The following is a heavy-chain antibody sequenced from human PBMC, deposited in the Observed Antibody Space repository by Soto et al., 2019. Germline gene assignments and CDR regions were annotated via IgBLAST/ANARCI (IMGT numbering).Heavy chain of an antibody. CDR3: ARGGTEYCSSNSSYRHNWFDP. CDR2: IYHSGST. CDR1: GGSISSGGYA. D-gene: IGHD2-2*02. V-gene: IGHV4-30-2*01. Sequence: TLSITCAVCGGSISSGGYAWGWLRPPPGKGPEWIGYIYHSGSTYYNPSLKSRVTISVDRSKNQFSLKLSSVTAADTAVYYCARGGTEYCSSNSSYRHNWFDPWGQGTLVTVSS. J-gene: IGHJ5*02.